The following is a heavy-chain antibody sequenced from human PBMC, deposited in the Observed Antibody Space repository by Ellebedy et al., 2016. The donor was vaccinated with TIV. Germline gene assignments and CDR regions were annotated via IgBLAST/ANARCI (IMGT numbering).Heavy chain of an antibody. J-gene: IGHJ6*02. CDR3: SKDRGLNYYGSGSTNAMDV. V-gene: IGHV3-23*01. D-gene: IGHD3-10*01. CDR1: GFTFSSYA. Sequence: GESLKISXAASGFTFSSYAMSWVRQAPGKGLEWVSAISGSGGSTYYADSVKGRFTISRDNSKITLYLQINSLRAEDTAVYYCSKDRGLNYYGSGSTNAMDVWGQGTTVTVSS. CDR2: ISGSGGST.